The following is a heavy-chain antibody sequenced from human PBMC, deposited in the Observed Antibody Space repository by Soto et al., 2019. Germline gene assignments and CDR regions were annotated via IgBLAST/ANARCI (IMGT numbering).Heavy chain of an antibody. V-gene: IGHV4-39*01. CDR2: IYYSGST. D-gene: IGHD6-19*01. CDR3: YSSGWYDYYYYYMDV. Sequence: SETLSLTCTVSGGSISSSSYYWGWIRQPPGKGLEWIGSIYYSGSTYYNPSLKSRVTISVDTSKNQFSLKLSSVTAADTAVYYCYSSGWYDYYYYYMDVWGKGTTVTVSS. J-gene: IGHJ6*03. CDR1: GGSISSSSYY.